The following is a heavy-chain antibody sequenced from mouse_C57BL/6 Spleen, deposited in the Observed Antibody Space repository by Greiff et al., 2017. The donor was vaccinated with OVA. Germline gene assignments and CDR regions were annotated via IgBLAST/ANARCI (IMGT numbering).Heavy chain of an antibody. Sequence: QVQLQQPGAELVMPGASVKLSCKASGYTFTSYWMHWVKQRPGQGLEWIGEIDPSDSDTNYNQKFKGKSTLTVDKSSSTAYMQLSSLTSEDSAVYYCSRRGESTAAIAYWGQGTLVTVSA. D-gene: IGHD2-1*01. CDR2: IDPSDSDT. CDR3: SRRGESTAAIAY. CDR1: GYTFTSYW. V-gene: IGHV1-69*01. J-gene: IGHJ3*01.